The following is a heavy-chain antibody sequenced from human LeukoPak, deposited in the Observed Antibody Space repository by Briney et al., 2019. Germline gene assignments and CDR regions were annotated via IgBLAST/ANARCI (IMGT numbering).Heavy chain of an antibody. Sequence: GSSVKVSCKASGGTFSSYTISWVRQAPGQGLEWMGRIIPILGIANYAQKFQGRVTITADKSTSTAYMEQSSLRSEDTAVYYCARAFSGYDYDYWGQGTLVTVSS. CDR3: ARAFSGYDYDY. CDR1: GGTFSSYT. V-gene: IGHV1-69*02. D-gene: IGHD5-12*01. CDR2: IIPILGIA. J-gene: IGHJ4*02.